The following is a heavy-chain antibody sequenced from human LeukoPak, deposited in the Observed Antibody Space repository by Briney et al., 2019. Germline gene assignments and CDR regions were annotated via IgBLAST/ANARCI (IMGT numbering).Heavy chain of an antibody. Sequence: PGGSLRLSCAASGFNFDDYGMSWVRQAPGRGLEWVSFINWNGVSTDYADSVKGRFTISRDNAKNSLYLQMSSLRVEDTALYYCAKESGKFDYWGQGTLVVVSS. CDR3: AKESGKFDY. J-gene: IGHJ4*02. CDR2: INWNGVST. CDR1: GFNFDDYG. V-gene: IGHV3-20*04.